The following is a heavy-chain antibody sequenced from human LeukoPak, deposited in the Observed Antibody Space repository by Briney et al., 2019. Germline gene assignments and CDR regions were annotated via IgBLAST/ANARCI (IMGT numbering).Heavy chain of an antibody. CDR2: IYYSGST. CDR3: ARRVGSSGWDDAFDI. Sequence: SETLPLTCTVSGGSISSSSYYWGWIRQPPGKGLEWIGSIYYSGSTYYNPSLKSRVTISVDTSKNQFSLKLSSVTAVDTAVYYCARRVGSSGWDDAFDIWGQGTMVTVSS. CDR1: GGSISSSSYY. J-gene: IGHJ3*02. D-gene: IGHD6-19*01. V-gene: IGHV4-39*01.